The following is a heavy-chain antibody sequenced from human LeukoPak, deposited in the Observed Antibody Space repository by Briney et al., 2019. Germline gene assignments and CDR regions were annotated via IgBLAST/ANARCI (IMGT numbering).Heavy chain of an antibody. CDR2: INPTSGGT. Sequence: ASVKVSCKASGYTFTGYYIHWVRQAPGQGLEWMGWINPTSGGTNYAQRFQARVTMTRDTSISTAYMELTRLLYDDTDVYYCARVLPTWGSRSFDPWGQGTLVTVSS. CDR3: ARVLPTWGSRSFDP. V-gene: IGHV1-2*02. J-gene: IGHJ5*02. D-gene: IGHD7-27*01. CDR1: GYTFTGYY.